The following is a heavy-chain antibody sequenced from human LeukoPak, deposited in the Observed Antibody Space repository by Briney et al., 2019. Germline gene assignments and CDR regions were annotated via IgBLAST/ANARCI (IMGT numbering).Heavy chain of an antibody. D-gene: IGHD6-19*01. J-gene: IGHJ3*02. CDR2: IKTDGTST. V-gene: IGHV3-74*01. CDR1: GFTFGSKW. Sequence: QAGGSLRLSCAATGFTFGSKWMHWVRLAPGKGLVWVSLIKTDGTSTIYADSVRGRFTISRDNAKNTLYLQIDNLRVEDTAVYYCAAGASSGQSRDTFDIWGQGTVVTVSS. CDR3: AAGASSGQSRDTFDI.